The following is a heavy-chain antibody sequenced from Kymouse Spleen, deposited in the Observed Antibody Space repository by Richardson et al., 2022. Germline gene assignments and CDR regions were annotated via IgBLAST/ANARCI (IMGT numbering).Heavy chain of an antibody. CDR3: AKGRHDYGDYYYYYYYGMDV. J-gene: IGHJ6*02. V-gene: IGHV3-23*04. D-gene: IGHD4-17*01. Sequence: EVQLVESGGGLVQPGGSLRLSCAASGFTFSSYAMSWVRQAPGKGLEWVSAISGSGGSTYYADSVKGRFTISRDNSKNTLYLQMNSLRAEDTAVYYCAKGRHDYGDYYYYYYYGMDVWGQGTTVTVSS. CDR2: ISGSGGST. CDR1: GFTFSSYA.